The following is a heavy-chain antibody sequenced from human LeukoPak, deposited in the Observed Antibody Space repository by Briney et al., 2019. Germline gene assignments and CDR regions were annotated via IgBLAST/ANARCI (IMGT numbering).Heavy chain of an antibody. CDR1: GFTFSSYS. J-gene: IGHJ4*02. Sequence: GGPLRLSCAASGFTFSSYSMNWVRQAPGKGLEWVSYISSSSSTIYYADSVKGRFTISRDNAKNSLYLQMNSLRAEDTAVYYCASMPLEMATTGHGYWGQGTLVTVSS. CDR2: ISSSSSTI. CDR3: ASMPLEMATTGHGY. D-gene: IGHD5-24*01. V-gene: IGHV3-48*01.